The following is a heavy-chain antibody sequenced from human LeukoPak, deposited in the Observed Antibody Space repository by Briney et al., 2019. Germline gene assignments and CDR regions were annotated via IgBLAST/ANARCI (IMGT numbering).Heavy chain of an antibody. V-gene: IGHV1-8*01. CDR3: ARVSTRFYYYGMDV. CDR2: MNPNSGNT. CDR1: GYTFTSYD. Sequence: ASVKVSCKASGYTFTSYDINWVRQATGQGLELMGWMNPNSGNTGYEQKFQGRVTMTRNTSISTAYMELSSLRSEDTAVYYCARVSTRFYYYGMDVWGQGTTVTVSS. J-gene: IGHJ6*02.